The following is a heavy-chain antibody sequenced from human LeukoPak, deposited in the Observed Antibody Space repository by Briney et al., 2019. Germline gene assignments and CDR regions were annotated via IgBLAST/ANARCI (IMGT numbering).Heavy chain of an antibody. V-gene: IGHV1-2*02. J-gene: IGHJ4*02. CDR1: GYTFTGYY. CDR2: INPNSGGT. D-gene: IGHD3-22*01. CDR3: ARSGINFGSSGQKLDY. Sequence: ASVKVSCKASGYTFTGYYMRWVRQAPGQGLEWMGWINPNSGGTNYAQKFQGRVTMTRDTSISTAYMELSRLRSDDTAVYYCARSGINFGSSGQKLDYWGQGTLVTVSS.